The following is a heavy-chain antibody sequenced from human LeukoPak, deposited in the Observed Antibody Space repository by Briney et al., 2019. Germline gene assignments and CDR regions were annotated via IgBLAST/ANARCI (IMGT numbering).Heavy chain of an antibody. D-gene: IGHD5-12*01. V-gene: IGHV1-69*13. CDR2: IIPIFGSA. CDR3: ARVGDDIVAGGSWFDP. J-gene: IGHJ5*02. Sequence: SVKVSCKASGGTFSSYAISWVRQAPGQGLEWMGGIIPIFGSANYAQNFQGRVTITADESTTTAYMELSSLRSEDTAVYYCARVGDDIVAGGSWFDPWGQGTLVTVSS. CDR1: GGTFSSYA.